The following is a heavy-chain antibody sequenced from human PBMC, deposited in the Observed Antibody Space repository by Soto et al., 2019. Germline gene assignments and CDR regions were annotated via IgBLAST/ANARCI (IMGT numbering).Heavy chain of an antibody. V-gene: IGHV1-69*12. J-gene: IGHJ5*02. Sequence: QVHLVQSGAEVKEPGSSVKISCKTSGGTLTSYAINWVRQAPGQGLEWMGGILPIFARATSTQRLQDRVKITAHESTNTAYRELSSLGYEDTAVYYCARLRGEWKQKVKSGHWFDPWGQGTLVTVSS. CDR3: ARLRGEWKQKVKSGHWFDP. D-gene: IGHD3-10*01. CDR2: ILPIFARA. CDR1: GGTLTSYA.